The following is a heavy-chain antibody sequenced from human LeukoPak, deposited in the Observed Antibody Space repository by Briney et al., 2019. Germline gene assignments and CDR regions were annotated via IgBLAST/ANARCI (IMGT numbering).Heavy chain of an antibody. Sequence: GGSVRLSCAASGFTFSRYWMSWVRQAPGKGLEWVANINEDGSEKIYVDFVKGRFTISRDNAKNSLYLQMNSLRGEDRAVYYCARQRYMDVWGKGTTVTVSS. CDR1: GFTFSRYW. CDR3: ARQRYMDV. CDR2: INEDGSEK. J-gene: IGHJ6*03. V-gene: IGHV3-7*01.